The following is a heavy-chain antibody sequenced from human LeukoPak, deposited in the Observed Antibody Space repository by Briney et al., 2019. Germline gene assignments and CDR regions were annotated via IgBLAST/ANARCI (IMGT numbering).Heavy chain of an antibody. CDR1: GFTFSSYA. CDR2: ISGSGGST. V-gene: IGHV3-23*01. CDR3: AKDMIAAAAQH. D-gene: IGHD6-13*01. Sequence: GGSLRLSCAASGFTFSSYAMSWVRQAPGKGLEWVSAISGSGGSTYYADSVKGRFTISRDNPKNTLYPQMNSLRAEDTAVYYYAKDMIAAAAQHGGQGTLVTVSS. J-gene: IGHJ1*01.